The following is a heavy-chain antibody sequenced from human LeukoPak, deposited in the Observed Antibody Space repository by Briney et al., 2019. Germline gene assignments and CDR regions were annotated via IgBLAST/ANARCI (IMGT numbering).Heavy chain of an antibody. CDR1: GCTFSSYD. CDR3: VRAESGDHVFSI. Sequence: PGGSLRLSCAASGCTFSSYDMHWVRQATGKGLEWVSGIGIAGDTYYPGSVKGRFTISRENAKNSLYLQMNSLRAGDTAVYYCVRAESGDHVFSIWGQRTMVTVSS. J-gene: IGHJ3*02. V-gene: IGHV3-13*01. D-gene: IGHD1-26*01. CDR2: IGIAGDT.